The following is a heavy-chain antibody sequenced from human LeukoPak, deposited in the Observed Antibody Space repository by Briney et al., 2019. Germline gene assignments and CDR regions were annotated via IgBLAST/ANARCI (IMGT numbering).Heavy chain of an antibody. D-gene: IGHD1-26*01. CDR1: GYSFTNYW. CDR3: ERHQRWSYHFDY. CDR2: IFPGDSDT. V-gene: IGHV5-51*01. J-gene: IGHJ4*02. Sequence: GESLKISCQISGYSFTNYWIGWVRQLPGKGLEWVGIIFPGDSDTHYSPSFRGQVTLSADQSNTTAYLQWDSLKASDSAIYYCERHQRWSYHFDYWGQGTLISVSS.